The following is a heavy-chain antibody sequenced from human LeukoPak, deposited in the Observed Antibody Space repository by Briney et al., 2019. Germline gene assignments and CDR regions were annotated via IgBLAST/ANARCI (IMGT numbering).Heavy chain of an antibody. J-gene: IGHJ4*02. D-gene: IGHD3-22*01. CDR2: IVVGSGNT. V-gene: IGHV1-58*01. Sequence: SVKVSCKASGFTFTSSSVQWVRQARGQRLEWIGWIVVGSGNTNYAQKFQERVTITRDMSTSTAYMELSSLRSEDTAVYYCAAEVDYYDSSGYYSPWYTPERWGQGTLVTVSS. CDR3: AAEVDYYDSSGYYSPWYTPER. CDR1: GFTFTSSS.